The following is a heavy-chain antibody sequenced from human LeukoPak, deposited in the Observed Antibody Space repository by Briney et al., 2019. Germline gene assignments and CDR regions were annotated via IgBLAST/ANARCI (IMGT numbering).Heavy chain of an antibody. D-gene: IGHD5-18*01. Sequence: GGSLRVSCAASGFTFSSYEMNWVGQAPGKGREGVSYISSSGSTIYYADSVKGRFTISRDNAKNSLYLQMNSLRAEDTAVYYWARANRGYSYGYYFDYWGQGTLVTVSS. V-gene: IGHV3-48*03. CDR2: ISSSGSTI. CDR1: GFTFSSYE. CDR3: ARANRGYSYGYYFDY. J-gene: IGHJ4*02.